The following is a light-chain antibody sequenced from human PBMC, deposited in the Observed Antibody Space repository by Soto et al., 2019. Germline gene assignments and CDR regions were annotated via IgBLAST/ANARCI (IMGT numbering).Light chain of an antibody. CDR3: QQYDNRPT. V-gene: IGKV3-15*01. CDR1: QTVSIY. CDR2: DIS. Sequence: EVVMTQSPVTLSLPPGERATLSCRASQTVSIYLAWYQLKPSQAPRLLIYDISNRATGVPARFSGSGSETDFTLTIRRLQAEDIAVYYCQQYDNRPTFGQGTRLEIK. J-gene: IGKJ5*01.